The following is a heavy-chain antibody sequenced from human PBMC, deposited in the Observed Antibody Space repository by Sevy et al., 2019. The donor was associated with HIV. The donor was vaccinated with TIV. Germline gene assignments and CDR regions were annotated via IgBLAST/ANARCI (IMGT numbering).Heavy chain of an antibody. CDR3: ARAIVATAKGWFDP. Sequence: ASVKVSCKASGYTFTGYYMHWVRQAPGQGLEWMGRINPNSGGTNYAQKFQGRVTMTRDTSISTAYMELGRLGSDDTAVYYCARAIVATAKGWFDPWGQGTLVTVSS. CDR2: INPNSGGT. J-gene: IGHJ5*02. D-gene: IGHD5-12*01. CDR1: GYTFTGYY. V-gene: IGHV1-2*06.